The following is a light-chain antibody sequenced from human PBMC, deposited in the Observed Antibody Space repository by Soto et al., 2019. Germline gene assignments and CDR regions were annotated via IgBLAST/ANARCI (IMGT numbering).Light chain of an antibody. CDR1: QSVSSN. CDR2: GAS. V-gene: IGKV3-15*01. J-gene: IGKJ1*01. CDR3: QQYNNWPPT. Sequence: EIVMTQSPATLSVSPGERATLSCRASQSVSSNLAWYQQKPGQAPRLLINGASTRATGIPARFSGSGSGTEFTLTISSLQSEDFAVYYCQQYNNWPPTLGQGTKVDIK.